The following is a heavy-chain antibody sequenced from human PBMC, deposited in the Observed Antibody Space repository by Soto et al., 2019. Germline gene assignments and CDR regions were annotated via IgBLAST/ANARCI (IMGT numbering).Heavy chain of an antibody. J-gene: IGHJ5*02. D-gene: IGHD2-15*01. CDR3: AKDPPGVVEDNWFDP. Sequence: PGESLKISCKGSGYSFAGYWITWVRQKPGKGLEWMGRIDPSDSQTYYSPSFRGHVTISVTKSITTVFLQWSSLRASDTAVYYCAKDPPGVVEDNWFDPWGQGTLVTVSS. CDR2: IDPSDSQT. CDR1: GYSFAGYW. V-gene: IGHV5-10-1*01.